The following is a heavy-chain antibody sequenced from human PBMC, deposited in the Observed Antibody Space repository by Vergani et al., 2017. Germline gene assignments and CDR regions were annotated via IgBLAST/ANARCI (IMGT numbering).Heavy chain of an antibody. CDR1: GFTFSSYG. Sequence: QVQLVESGGGVVQPGRSLRLSCAASGFTFSSYGMHWVRQAPAKGLEWVAVISYDGSNKYYADSVKGRFTISRDNSKNTLYLQMNSLRAEDTAVYYCAKGLLWFGERVSGFGYWGQGTLVTVSS. V-gene: IGHV3-30*18. CDR3: AKGLLWFGERVSGFGY. CDR2: ISYDGSNK. D-gene: IGHD3-10*01. J-gene: IGHJ4*02.